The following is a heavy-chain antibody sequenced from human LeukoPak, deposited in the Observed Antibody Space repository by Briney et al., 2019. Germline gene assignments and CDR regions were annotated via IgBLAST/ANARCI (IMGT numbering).Heavy chain of an antibody. J-gene: IGHJ4*02. Sequence: PGGSLRLSCAASGFTFSSYAIHWVRQAPGKGLERVALISYDGSSKYYADSVKGRFTVSRDNSKNTLYLQMNSLRAEDTAVYYCAKETLSGWYFHSDYWGQGTLVTVSS. CDR3: AKETLSGWYFHSDY. CDR2: ISYDGSSK. V-gene: IGHV3-30*04. CDR1: GFTFSSYA. D-gene: IGHD6-19*01.